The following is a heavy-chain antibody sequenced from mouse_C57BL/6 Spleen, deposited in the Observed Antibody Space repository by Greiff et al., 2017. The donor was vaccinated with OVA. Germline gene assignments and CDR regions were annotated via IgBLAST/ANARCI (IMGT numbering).Heavy chain of an antibody. V-gene: IGHV5-17*01. J-gene: IGHJ3*01. CDR3: ARNYYGSSYRDGFAY. Sequence: EVKVVESGGGLVKPGGSLKLSCAASGFTFSDYGLHWVRQAPEKGLEWVAYISSGSSTIYYADTVKGRFTISRDNAKNTLFLQMTRLRSEDTAMYYCARNYYGSSYRDGFAYWGQGTLVTVSA. D-gene: IGHD1-1*01. CDR1: GFTFSDYG. CDR2: ISSGSSTI.